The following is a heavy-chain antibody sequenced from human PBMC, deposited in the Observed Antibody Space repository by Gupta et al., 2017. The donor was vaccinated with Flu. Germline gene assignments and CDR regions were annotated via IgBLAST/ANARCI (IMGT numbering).Heavy chain of an antibody. Sequence: QVQLVESGGGVVQPGRSLRLSCAASGFTFSSYGMHWVRQAPGKGLEWVAVISYDGSNKYYADSVKGRFTISRDNSKNTLYLQMNSLRAEDTAVYYCAKAVGTYYDILTGYPYGMDVWGQGTTVTVSS. CDR3: AKAVGTYYDILTGYPYGMDV. CDR1: GFTFSSYG. J-gene: IGHJ6*02. V-gene: IGHV3-30*18. D-gene: IGHD3-9*01. CDR2: ISYDGSNK.